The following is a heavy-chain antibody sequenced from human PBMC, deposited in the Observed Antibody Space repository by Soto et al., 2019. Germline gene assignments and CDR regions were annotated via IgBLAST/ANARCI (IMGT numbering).Heavy chain of an antibody. V-gene: IGHV3-21*01. D-gene: IGHD2-2*02. CDR1: GFTLRTYS. J-gene: IGHJ6*02. Sequence: GASMRPSGVGSGFTLRTYSINWVCQAPGKGLEWVSSISSRSDIYYADSVKGRFTISRDNAKNSVSLQMNSLRAEDTAVYYCAREYTAWPLAYGLDVWGQGTTVTVS. CDR2: ISSRSDI. CDR3: AREYTAWPLAYGLDV.